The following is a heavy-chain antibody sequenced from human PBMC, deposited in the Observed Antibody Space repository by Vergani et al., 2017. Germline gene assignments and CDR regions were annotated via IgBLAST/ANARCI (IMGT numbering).Heavy chain of an antibody. J-gene: IGHJ4*02. D-gene: IGHD2-15*01. Sequence: QVQLQESGPGLVKPSETLSLTCTVSGDSVISTDYHWGWIRQPPGKGLEWIGSMGYSGSTSYNPSLESRISISFETPKHQFSLRLTSVTAADTAVYYCASKRGACRAAYCHSYDFWGPGTLVGVSS. V-gene: IGHV4-39*01. CDR2: MGYSGST. CDR1: GDSVISTDYH. CDR3: ASKRGACRAAYCHSYDF.